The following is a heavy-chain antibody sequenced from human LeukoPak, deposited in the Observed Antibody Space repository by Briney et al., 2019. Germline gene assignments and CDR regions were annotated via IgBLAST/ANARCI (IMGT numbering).Heavy chain of an antibody. D-gene: IGHD3-3*01. CDR1: GFTFSSYW. CDR2: INSDGSST. Sequence: GGSLRLSCAASGFTFSSYWMHWVRQAPGKGLVWVSRINSDGSSTNYADSVKGRFTISRDNAKNSLYLQMNSLRAEDTAVYYCARDWGTGGTYYDFWSGYYTGRYFDYWGQGTLVTVSS. V-gene: IGHV3-74*01. CDR3: ARDWGTGGTYYDFWSGYYTGRYFDY. J-gene: IGHJ4*02.